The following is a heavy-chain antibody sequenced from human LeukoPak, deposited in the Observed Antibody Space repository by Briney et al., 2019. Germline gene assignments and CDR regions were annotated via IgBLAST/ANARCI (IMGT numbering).Heavy chain of an antibody. Sequence: GGSLRLSCAASGFTVSSNYMSWVRQAPGKGLEWVSAISGSGGSTYYADSVKGRFTISRDNSKNTLYLQMNSLRAEDTAVYYCAKDGEYSSSSSDYWGQGTLVTVSS. V-gene: IGHV3-23*01. CDR2: ISGSGGST. CDR1: GFTVSSNY. D-gene: IGHD6-6*01. J-gene: IGHJ4*02. CDR3: AKDGEYSSSSSDY.